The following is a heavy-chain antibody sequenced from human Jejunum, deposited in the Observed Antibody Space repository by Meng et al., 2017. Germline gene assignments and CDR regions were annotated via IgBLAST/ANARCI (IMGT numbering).Heavy chain of an antibody. CDR3: ARDFGHYVEPQNWFDT. CDR1: GGSINKNNYY. J-gene: IGHJ5*02. V-gene: IGHV4-39*07. D-gene: IGHD3-10*02. CDR2: VHYSGGT. Sequence: SETLSLTCTVSGGSINKNNYYWGWIRQAPGKGLEWIGSVHYSGGTHYSPSLKSRVTISVDTSKNQFSLKLTSVTAADTAMYYCARDFGHYVEPQNWFDTWGQGILVTVSS.